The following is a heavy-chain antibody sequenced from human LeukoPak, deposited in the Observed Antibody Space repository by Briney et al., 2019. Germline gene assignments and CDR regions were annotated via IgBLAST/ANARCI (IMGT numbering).Heavy chain of an antibody. Sequence: SETLSLTCAVYGGSFSGYYWSWIRQPPGKGLEWIGEINHSGSTNYNPSLKSRVTISVDTSKNQFSLKLSSVTAADTAVYHCASATESVAGTRRFDYWGQGTLVTVSS. D-gene: IGHD6-19*01. CDR2: INHSGST. CDR1: GGSFSGYY. J-gene: IGHJ4*02. CDR3: ASATESVAGTRRFDY. V-gene: IGHV4-34*01.